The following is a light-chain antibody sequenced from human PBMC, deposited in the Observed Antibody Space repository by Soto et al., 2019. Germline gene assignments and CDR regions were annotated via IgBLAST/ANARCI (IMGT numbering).Light chain of an antibody. CDR3: SSYTITSTLVI. CDR1: SGDVGSYKY. V-gene: IGLV2-14*01. J-gene: IGLJ2*01. Sequence: QSVLTQPASVSGSPGQSISVSCTGSSGDVGSYKYVSWYQQHPVKAPKLIIYEVNKRPSGVSDRFSGSKSGNTASLTISGLQAEDEADYYCSSYTITSTLVIFGGGTKVT. CDR2: EVN.